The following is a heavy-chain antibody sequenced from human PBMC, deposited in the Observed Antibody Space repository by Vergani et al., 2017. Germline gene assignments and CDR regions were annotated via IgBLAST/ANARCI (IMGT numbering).Heavy chain of an antibody. CDR3: ATPRLRFSYYYYYGMDV. Sequence: EVQLVESGGGLVQPGGSLRLSCAASGFTFSSYSMNWVRQAPGKGLEWVSYISSSSSTIYYADSVKGRFTISRDNAKNSLYLQMNSLRAEDTAVYYCATPRLRFSYYYYYGMDVWGQXP. V-gene: IGHV3-48*01. J-gene: IGHJ6*02. CDR2: ISSSSSTI. D-gene: IGHD5-12*01. CDR1: GFTFSSYS.